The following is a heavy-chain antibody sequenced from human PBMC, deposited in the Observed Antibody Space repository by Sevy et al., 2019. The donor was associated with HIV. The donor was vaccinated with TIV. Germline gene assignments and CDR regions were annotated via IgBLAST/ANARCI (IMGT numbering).Heavy chain of an antibody. CDR3: ARDPGYCTSTNCYWIWFAS. CDR1: GYTFINYG. D-gene: IGHD2-2*01. CDR2: ISVNNGIT. V-gene: IGHV1-18*01. J-gene: IGHJ5*01. Sequence: ASVKVSCKASGYTFINYGISWVRQAPGQGLEWMGWISVNNGITKYAQKFQGRVTMTTDTSASTAYMELRSLGSDDTAVYYCARDPGYCTSTNCYWIWFASWGQGTLVTDSS.